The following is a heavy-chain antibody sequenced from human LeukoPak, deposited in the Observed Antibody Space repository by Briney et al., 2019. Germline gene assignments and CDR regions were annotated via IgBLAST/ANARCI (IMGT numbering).Heavy chain of an antibody. V-gene: IGHV4-34*01. CDR2: INHSGST. J-gene: IGHJ5*02. CDR1: VGTFSGHY. D-gene: IGHD5-12*01. Sequence: SETLSLTCAVYVGTFSGHYWSWIRQPPGKGLEWIGEINHSGSTNYNPSLKSRVTISVDTSKNQFSLKLSSVTAADTAVYYCARGLIGGYDLDWFDPWGQGTLVTVSS. CDR3: ARGLIGGYDLDWFDP.